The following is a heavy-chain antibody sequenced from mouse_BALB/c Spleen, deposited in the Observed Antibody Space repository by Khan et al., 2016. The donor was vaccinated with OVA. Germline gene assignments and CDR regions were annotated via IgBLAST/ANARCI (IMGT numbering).Heavy chain of an antibody. Sequence: QVQLQQSGAELARPGASVKLSCKASGYSFTDYYINWVKQRTGQGLEWIGEISPGSGDTYYNEKFTGKATLTAAKSSSTAYMQLSSLTSEASAVYFCARRNYFGYTFAYWGQGTLVTVSA. D-gene: IGHD1-2*01. CDR1: GYSFTDYY. J-gene: IGHJ3*01. CDR3: ARRNYFGYTFAY. V-gene: IGHV1-77*01. CDR2: ISPGSGDT.